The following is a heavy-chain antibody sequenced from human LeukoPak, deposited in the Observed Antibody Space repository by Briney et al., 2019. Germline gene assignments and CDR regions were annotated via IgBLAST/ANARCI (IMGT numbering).Heavy chain of an antibody. V-gene: IGHV1-46*01. Sequence: GASVKVSCKASGYTFTGYYMHWVRQAPGQGLEWMGKINPSDGSTRYAQKFQGRVTMTRNNSISTAYMELSSLRSEDTAVYYCARVDCSGGSCYLNFWGQGTLVTVSS. J-gene: IGHJ4*02. CDR2: INPSDGST. CDR1: GYTFTGYY. D-gene: IGHD2-15*01. CDR3: ARVDCSGGSCYLNF.